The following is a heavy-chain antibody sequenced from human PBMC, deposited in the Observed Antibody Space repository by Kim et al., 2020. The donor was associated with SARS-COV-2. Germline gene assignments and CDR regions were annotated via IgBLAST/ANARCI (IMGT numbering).Heavy chain of an antibody. V-gene: IGHV3-7*03. CDR1: EFTFSSYW. D-gene: IGHD3-10*01. CDR3: ARDMVGSQDALDI. J-gene: IGHJ3*02. Sequence: GGSLRLSCAASEFTFSSYWMSWVRQAPGKGLEYVANINQDGSEKFYVDSVRGRFTVSRDNAKNSLYLQMNSLGAEDTAVYYCARDMVGSQDALDIWGQGTMVTVSS. CDR2: INQDGSEK.